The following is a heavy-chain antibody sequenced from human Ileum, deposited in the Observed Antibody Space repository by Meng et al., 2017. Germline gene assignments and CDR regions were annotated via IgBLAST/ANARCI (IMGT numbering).Heavy chain of an antibody. Sequence: SVNVSCKASGGTFSSYAISWVRQAPGQGLEWMGGIIPIFGTANYAQKFQGRVTITADKSTGTAYMELSSLRSEDTAVYYCARVETYSSSWYVGYYYYGMDVWGQGTTVTVSS. CDR3: ARVETYSSSWYVGYYYYGMDV. CDR1: GGTFSSYA. J-gene: IGHJ6*02. V-gene: IGHV1-69*06. D-gene: IGHD6-13*01. CDR2: IIPIFGTA.